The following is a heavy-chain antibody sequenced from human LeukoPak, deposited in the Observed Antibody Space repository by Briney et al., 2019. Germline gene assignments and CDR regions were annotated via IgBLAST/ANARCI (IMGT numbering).Heavy chain of an antibody. CDR3: ARVMGYYDFWSGYPSQPKYAMDV. CDR1: GGSISSYY. J-gene: IGHJ6*02. Sequence: PSETLSLTCTVSGGSISSYYWSWIRQPPGKGLEWIGYIYYSGSTNYNPSLKSRVTISVDTSKNQFSLKLSSVTAADTAVYYCARVMGYYDFWSGYPSQPKYAMDVWGQGTTVTVSS. V-gene: IGHV4-59*01. D-gene: IGHD3-3*01. CDR2: IYYSGST.